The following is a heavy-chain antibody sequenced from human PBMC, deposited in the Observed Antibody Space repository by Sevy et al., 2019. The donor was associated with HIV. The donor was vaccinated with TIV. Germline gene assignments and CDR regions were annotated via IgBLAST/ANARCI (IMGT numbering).Heavy chain of an antibody. CDR2: ISFDASNK. CDR3: ALERLSSDVAEYFQN. D-gene: IGHD1-1*01. V-gene: IGHV3-30*19. CDR1: GFTFSDYG. J-gene: IGHJ1*01. Sequence: GGSLRLSCAASGFTFSDYGMQWVRQAPGKGLEWVATISFDASNKHYADSVKGRFTISRDNFQNSLFLQMNSLRPEDTAVYYCALERLSSDVAEYFQNWGQGTLVTVSS.